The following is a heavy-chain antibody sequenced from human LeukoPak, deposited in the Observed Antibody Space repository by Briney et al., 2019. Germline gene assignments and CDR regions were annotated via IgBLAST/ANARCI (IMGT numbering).Heavy chain of an antibody. J-gene: IGHJ4*02. CDR3: AKAGKYYYDSSGYYPGDY. CDR1: GFTFSSYA. Sequence: GGSLRLSCAASGFTFSSYAMSWGRQAPGKGLEWVSAISGSGGSTYYADSVKGRFTISRDNSKNTLYLQMNSLRAEDTAVYYCAKAGKYYYDSSGYYPGDYWGQGTLVTVSS. V-gene: IGHV3-23*01. CDR2: ISGSGGST. D-gene: IGHD3-22*01.